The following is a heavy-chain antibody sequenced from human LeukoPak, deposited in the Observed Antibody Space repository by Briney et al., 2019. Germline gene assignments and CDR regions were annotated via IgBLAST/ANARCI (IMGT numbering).Heavy chain of an antibody. Sequence: HSGGSLRLSCAASGFTFSSYGMHWVRQAPGKGLEWVAIISYDGSNKYYADSVKGRFTISRDNSKNTLYLQMNSLRAEDTAVYYCAKDGIGYYDFWSGYYTGYWGQGTLVTVSS. CDR3: AKDGIGYYDFWSGYYTGY. CDR2: ISYDGSNK. J-gene: IGHJ4*02. CDR1: GFTFSSYG. V-gene: IGHV3-30*18. D-gene: IGHD3-3*01.